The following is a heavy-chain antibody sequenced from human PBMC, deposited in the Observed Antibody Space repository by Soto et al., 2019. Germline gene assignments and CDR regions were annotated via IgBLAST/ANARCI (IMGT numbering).Heavy chain of an antibody. Sequence: ASLKVSCKASGYTFTSYAIHWVRQAPGQRLEWMGWINAGNGNTKYSQKFQGRVIITRDTSAGTAYMELRSLRSEDTAVYYCATPIVAFYCGQGTLVTVSP. CDR1: GYTFTSYA. CDR2: INAGNGNT. J-gene: IGHJ4*02. D-gene: IGHD5-12*01. CDR3: ATPIVAFY. V-gene: IGHV1-3*01.